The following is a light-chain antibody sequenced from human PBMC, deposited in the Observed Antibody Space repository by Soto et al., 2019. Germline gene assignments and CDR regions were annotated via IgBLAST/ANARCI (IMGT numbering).Light chain of an antibody. CDR2: GNS. CDR3: SSYTSTTPVV. J-gene: IGLJ2*01. Sequence: QSVLTQPPSVSGAPGQRVTISCTGSSSNIGAGYDVHWYQQLPGTAPKLLIYGNSNRPSGVSNRFSGSKSGNTASLTISGLQAEDEADYYCSSYTSTTPVVFGGGTKVTVL. CDR1: SSNIGAGYD. V-gene: IGLV1-40*01.